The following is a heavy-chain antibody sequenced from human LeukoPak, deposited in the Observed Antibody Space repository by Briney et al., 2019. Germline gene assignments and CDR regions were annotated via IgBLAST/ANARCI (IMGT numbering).Heavy chain of an antibody. D-gene: IGHD2-2*01. V-gene: IGHV3-7*01. Sequence: VGSLRLSCSASGFTFSNYWMSRVRQAPGKGLEWVANIKQDESEKYYVGSVKGRFTISRDNAKSSLYLQMNSLRAEDTAVFYCARALDSSSSRYQAFEEWGQGTLVTVSS. CDR3: ARALDSSSSRYQAFEE. J-gene: IGHJ4*02. CDR1: GFTFSNYW. CDR2: IKQDESEK.